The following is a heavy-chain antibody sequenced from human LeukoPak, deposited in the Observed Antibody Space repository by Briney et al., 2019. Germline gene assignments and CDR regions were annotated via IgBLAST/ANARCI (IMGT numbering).Heavy chain of an antibody. CDR2: IYYSGST. V-gene: IGHV4-39*01. CDR1: GGSISSSSYY. Sequence: MTSETLSLTCTVSGGSISSSSYYWGWIRQPPGKGLEWIGSIYYSGSTYYNPSLKSRVTISVDTSKKQFSLKLSSVTAADTVVYYCAKGSSTSPLRFDPWGQGTLVTVSS. D-gene: IGHD2-2*01. CDR3: AKGSSTSPLRFDP. J-gene: IGHJ5*02.